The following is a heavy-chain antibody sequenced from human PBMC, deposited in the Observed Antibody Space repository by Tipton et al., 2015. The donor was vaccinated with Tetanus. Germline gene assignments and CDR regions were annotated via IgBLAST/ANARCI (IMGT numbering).Heavy chain of an antibody. CDR2: IYRSGSA. Sequence: TLSLTCVVSGYSISSGYYWGWIRQPPGKGPEWIASIYRSGSASYNPPLKSRVTISVDTPKNQFSLNPSSLTAADTAVYYCARVPPLATVYFDYWGQGTLVTVSS. J-gene: IGHJ4*02. CDR1: GYSISSGYY. D-gene: IGHD5-24*01. V-gene: IGHV4-38-2*01. CDR3: ARVPPLATVYFDY.